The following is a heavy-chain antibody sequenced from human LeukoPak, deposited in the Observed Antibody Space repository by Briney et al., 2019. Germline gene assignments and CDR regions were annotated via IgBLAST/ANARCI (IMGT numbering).Heavy chain of an antibody. Sequence: PSQTLSLTCAVSGGSISSGGYSWSWIRQPPGKGLEWIGYIYHSGSTYYNPSLKSRVTISVDRSKNQFSLKLSSVTAADTAVYYCASQSCLSGYHTVDYWGQGTLVTVSS. V-gene: IGHV4-30-2*01. CDR1: GGSISSGGYS. D-gene: IGHD3-3*01. CDR2: IYHSGST. J-gene: IGHJ4*02. CDR3: ASQSCLSGYHTVDY.